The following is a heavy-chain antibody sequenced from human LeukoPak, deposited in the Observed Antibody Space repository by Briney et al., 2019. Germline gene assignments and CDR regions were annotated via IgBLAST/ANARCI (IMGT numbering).Heavy chain of an antibody. D-gene: IGHD3-3*01. Sequence: HPGGSLRLSCAASGFTFTNAWMSWVRQAPGKGLEWVAFIRYDGSNKYYADSVKGRFTISRDNSKNTLYLQMNSLRAEDTAVYYCAKDRMTYYDIWGGYYFDYWGQGTLVTVSS. J-gene: IGHJ4*02. CDR3: AKDRMTYYDIWGGYYFDY. V-gene: IGHV3-30*02. CDR1: GFTFTNAW. CDR2: IRYDGSNK.